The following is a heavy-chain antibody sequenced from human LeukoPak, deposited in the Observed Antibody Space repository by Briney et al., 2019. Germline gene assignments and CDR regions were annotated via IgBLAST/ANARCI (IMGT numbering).Heavy chain of an antibody. CDR2: IGYGGDPA. D-gene: IGHD2-8*02. J-gene: IGHJ5*02. CDR1: GFVFDEYT. Sequence: PGGSLRLSCAASGFVFDEYTMHWVRQAPGKGPEWVALIGYGGDPAFYADSVKGRFTISRDNSRNTLYLQMRGLRSDDTAFYYCAKDGHYCTATSCFSSWLDPWGPGTLVTVSS. CDR3: AKDGHYCTATSCFSSWLDP. V-gene: IGHV3-43*01.